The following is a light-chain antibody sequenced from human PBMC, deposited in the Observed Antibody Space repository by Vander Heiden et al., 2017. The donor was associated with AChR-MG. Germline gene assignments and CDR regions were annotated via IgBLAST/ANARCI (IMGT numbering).Light chain of an antibody. CDR1: SGHTSYA. V-gene: IGLV4-69*01. Sequence: QLVLTQSPSPSASLGASVKLTCTLISGHTSYAIAWHQQQPETGPRYLMKLNGDGSHTKGDGVPDRFSGSSSGAERYLTISSLHSEDEADYYCQTWGTGFWVFGGGTRLTVL. CDR3: QTWGTGFWV. CDR2: LNGDGSH. J-gene: IGLJ3*02.